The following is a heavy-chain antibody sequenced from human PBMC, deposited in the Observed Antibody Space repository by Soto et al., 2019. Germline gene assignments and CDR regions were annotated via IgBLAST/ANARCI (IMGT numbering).Heavy chain of an antibody. CDR3: ARGRFLDY. CDR1: GGSVSDGYYY. Sequence: PSETLCLTCPVSGGSVSDGYYYWSWIRQPPGKGLEWIGYIYYTGSTYYKPSLQSRVTMSVDTSKNQFSLKVTSMTAADTAIYYCARGRFLDYWGQGALVTVSS. CDR2: IYYTGST. D-gene: IGHD3-3*01. J-gene: IGHJ4*02. V-gene: IGHV4-30-4*01.